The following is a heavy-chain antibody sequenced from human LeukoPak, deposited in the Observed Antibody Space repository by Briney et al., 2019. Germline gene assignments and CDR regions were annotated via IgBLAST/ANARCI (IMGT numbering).Heavy chain of an antibody. CDR1: GFTFSSYG. Sequence: GGSLRLSCAASGFTFSSYGMHWVRQAPGKGLEWGAFISSHGSNKYYADSVKGRFTISRDNSRNTLYLQMDSLRGEDTAVYYCAKDSEAVSANGAFDYWGQGTLVTVSS. V-gene: IGHV3-30*18. J-gene: IGHJ4*02. CDR2: ISSHGSNK. D-gene: IGHD6-19*01. CDR3: AKDSEAVSANGAFDY.